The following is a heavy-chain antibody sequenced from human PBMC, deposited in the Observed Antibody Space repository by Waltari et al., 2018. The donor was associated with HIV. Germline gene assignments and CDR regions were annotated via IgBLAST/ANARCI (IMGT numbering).Heavy chain of an antibody. CDR1: GFSFSSHW. CDR3: ARDAHYYDFWASGYYYYGMDL. V-gene: IGHV3-7*01. Sequence: EVNLVESGGELVQPGDSLKLYCLASGFSFSSHWTIWVRKAPGKGLEWVANIKEDGSETYNVDSVKGRFNISRDNTKNILYLQMNNLRREDTAVYYCARDAHYYDFWASGYYYYGMDLWGRGTTVSVSS. D-gene: IGHD3-3*01. J-gene: IGHJ6*02. CDR2: IKEDGSET.